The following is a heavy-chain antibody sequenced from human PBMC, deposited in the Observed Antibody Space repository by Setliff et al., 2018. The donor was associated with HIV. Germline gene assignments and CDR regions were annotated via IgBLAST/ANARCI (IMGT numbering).Heavy chain of an antibody. V-gene: IGHV4-34*01. CDR1: GGSFSGYC. D-gene: IGHD1-1*01. Sequence: PSETLSLTCAVYGGSFSGYCWSWIRQPPGKGLEWIGEIQHSGRTNYNPSLKSRVTISVDTSKNHFSLKLRSVTAADTAVYYCAQLGMVDDFDYWGQGTLVTVSS. CDR3: AQLGMVDDFDY. J-gene: IGHJ4*02. CDR2: IQHSGRT.